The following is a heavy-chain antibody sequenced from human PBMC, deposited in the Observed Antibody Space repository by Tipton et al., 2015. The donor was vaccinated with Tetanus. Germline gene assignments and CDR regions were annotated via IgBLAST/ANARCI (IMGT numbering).Heavy chain of an antibody. V-gene: IGHV3-23*01. CDR2: ISGGGHNT. D-gene: IGHD2-8*01. CDR1: GFTFSDYT. J-gene: IGHJ4*02. CDR3: TKDVGIVLFDY. Sequence: PLRLSCAASGFTFSDYTMAWVRQAPGEGLEWVSTISGGGHNTHYADSVQGRFTISRDNSKNTMHLQMNSLRAEDTAVYYCTKDVGIVLFDYWGQGTLVTVSS.